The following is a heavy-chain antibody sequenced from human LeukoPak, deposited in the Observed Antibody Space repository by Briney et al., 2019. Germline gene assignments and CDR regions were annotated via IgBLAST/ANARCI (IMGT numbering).Heavy chain of an antibody. CDR2: IYSGGST. CDR1: GFTVSSNY. Sequence: GSLRLSCAASGFTVSSNYMSWVRQAPGKGLEWVSVIYSGGSTYYADSVKGRFTISRHNSKNTLYLQMNSLRAEDTAVYYCARPGSGWSHDAFDIWGQGTMVTVSS. D-gene: IGHD6-19*01. J-gene: IGHJ3*02. V-gene: IGHV3-53*04. CDR3: ARPGSGWSHDAFDI.